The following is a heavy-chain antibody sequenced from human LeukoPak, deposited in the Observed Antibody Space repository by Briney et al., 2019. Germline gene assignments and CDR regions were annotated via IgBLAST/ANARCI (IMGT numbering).Heavy chain of an antibody. CDR1: GYTFTNYY. CDR2: INSNRGGT. CDR3: ARDRGDDAFDI. V-gene: IGHV1-2*02. D-gene: IGHD3-3*01. Sequence: ASVKVSCKASGYTFTNYYIHWVLHAPGQGLGWMGWINSNRGGTNYAQKFQCRVTMTRDTSISTAYMELRSVRSDDAAVYYCARDRGDDAFDIWGPGTMVTVSS. J-gene: IGHJ3*02.